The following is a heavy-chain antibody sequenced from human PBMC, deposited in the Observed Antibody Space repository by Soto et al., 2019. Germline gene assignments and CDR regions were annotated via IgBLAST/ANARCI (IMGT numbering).Heavy chain of an antibody. V-gene: IGHV1-3*01. CDR2: INAANGDT. CDR1: GYTFTSYA. CDR3: GRSVVGATGEILYNAMDV. D-gene: IGHD1-26*01. Sequence: QVQLVQSGAEVKKPGASVQVSCKASGYTFTSYALHWVRQARGERPEWMGWINAANGDTKYTKKFQGRVTITRDTSASTGYMELSSLRSEDTAGHYCGRSVVGATGEILYNAMDVWGQGTTVTVSS. J-gene: IGHJ6*02.